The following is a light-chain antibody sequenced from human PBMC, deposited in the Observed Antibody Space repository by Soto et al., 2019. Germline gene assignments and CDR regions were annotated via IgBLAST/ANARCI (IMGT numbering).Light chain of an antibody. CDR3: QHYVNWPLT. CDR2: DTS. CDR1: RGIGST. V-gene: IGKV3-15*01. J-gene: IGKJ4*01. Sequence: EVVMTQSPATLSVSPGERATLSCRASRGIGSTLAWYQQKPGQTPRLLIYDTSTRATRVPARFIGSASGTEFTLTITSLQSEDFAVYYCQHYVNWPLTFGGGTKVDIK.